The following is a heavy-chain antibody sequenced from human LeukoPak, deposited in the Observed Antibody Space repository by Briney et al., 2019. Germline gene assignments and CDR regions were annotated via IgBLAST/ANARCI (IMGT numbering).Heavy chain of an antibody. D-gene: IGHD3-22*01. V-gene: IGHV1-8*02. Sequence: GASVKVSCKASGYTFTGYYMHWVRQAPGQGLEWMGWMNPNSGNTGYAQKFQGRVTMTRNTSISTAYMELSSLRSEDTAVYYCARAPPPYYYDSSGYYYFDYWGQGTLVTVSS. J-gene: IGHJ4*02. CDR3: ARAPPPYYYDSSGYYYFDY. CDR2: MNPNSGNT. CDR1: GYTFTGYY.